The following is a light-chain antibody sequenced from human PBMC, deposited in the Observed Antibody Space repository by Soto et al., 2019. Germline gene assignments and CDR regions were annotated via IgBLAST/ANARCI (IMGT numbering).Light chain of an antibody. CDR3: QQSSDWPPIT. Sequence: LMTQSPAPLSLSPGESATLSCTGSQNILSKLAWYQQKPRQAPRLLIYGASTRATGIPARFSGSGSGTEFTPTISSLQSADFEIYYCQQSSDWPPITFGQGTRLEIK. J-gene: IGKJ5*01. CDR2: GAS. CDR1: QNILSK. V-gene: IGKV3-15*01.